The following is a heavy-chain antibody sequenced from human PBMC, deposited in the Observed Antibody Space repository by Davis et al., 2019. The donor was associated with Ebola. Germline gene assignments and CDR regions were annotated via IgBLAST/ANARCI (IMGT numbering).Heavy chain of an antibody. CDR3: ARDMAGKFDY. J-gene: IGHJ4*02. D-gene: IGHD6-19*01. CDR1: GGSISYNY. Sequence: PSETLSLTCTVSGGSISYNYWSWIRQPAGKGLEWIGRIYISGSTNYNPSLKSRVTMSVDTSKKQFSLKLSSVTAADTAVYYCARDMAGKFDYWGQGTLVTVSS. CDR2: IYISGST. V-gene: IGHV4-4*07.